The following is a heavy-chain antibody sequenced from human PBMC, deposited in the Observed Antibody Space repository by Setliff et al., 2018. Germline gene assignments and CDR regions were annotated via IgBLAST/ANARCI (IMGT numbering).Heavy chain of an antibody. D-gene: IGHD6-13*01. J-gene: IGHJ6*03. CDR3: ARHLKQPFSTYFYYMDV. CDR2: IYPGDSDT. Sequence: GESLKISCKGSGYTFRNYWIGWVRQMPGKGLEWMGIIYPGDSDTRYSPSFQGQVTISADKSISTVYLQWSSLKASDTAIYYCARHLKQPFSTYFYYMDVWGKGTTVTVSS. CDR1: GYTFRNYW. V-gene: IGHV5-51*01.